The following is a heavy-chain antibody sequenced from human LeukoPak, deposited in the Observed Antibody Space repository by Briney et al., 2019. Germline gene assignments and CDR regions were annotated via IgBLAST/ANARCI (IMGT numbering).Heavy chain of an antibody. D-gene: IGHD5-18*01. Sequence: SETLSLTCTVSGGSISSSSYYWGWIRQPPGKGLEWIGSIYYSGSTYYNLSLKSRVTISVDTSKNQFSLKLSSVTAADTAVYYCANLGRGYSYGGYFDYWGQGTPVTVSS. CDR1: GGSISSSSYY. V-gene: IGHV4-39*01. CDR3: ANLGRGYSYGGYFDY. CDR2: IYYSGST. J-gene: IGHJ4*02.